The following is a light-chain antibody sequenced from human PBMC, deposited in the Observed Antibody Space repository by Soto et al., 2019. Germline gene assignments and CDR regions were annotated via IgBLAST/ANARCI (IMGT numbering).Light chain of an antibody. CDR1: QSVGRNY. J-gene: IGKJ4*01. V-gene: IGKV3-20*01. CDR3: PQYASSPLT. CDR2: DAS. Sequence: EIVLTQSPGTLSVSPGERATLSCRASQSVGRNYLAWYQQKPGQAPRLLIYDASSRATGIPDRFSGSGSGTHFTLTIRRLEPEDFALYYCPQYASSPLTFGGGTKVETK.